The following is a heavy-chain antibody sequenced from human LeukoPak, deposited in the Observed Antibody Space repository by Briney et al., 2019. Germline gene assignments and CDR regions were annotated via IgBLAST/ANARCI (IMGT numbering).Heavy chain of an antibody. Sequence: SQTLSLTCTVSGGSISSGSYFWSWIRQPAGKGLEWIGRIYTSGSTNYNPSLKSRVTISVDTSKNQFSLKLSSVTAADTAVYYCARYHSSGWYWYFDLWGRGTLVTVSS. CDR1: GGSISSGSYF. V-gene: IGHV4-61*02. D-gene: IGHD6-19*01. J-gene: IGHJ2*01. CDR3: ARYHSSGWYWYFDL. CDR2: IYTSGST.